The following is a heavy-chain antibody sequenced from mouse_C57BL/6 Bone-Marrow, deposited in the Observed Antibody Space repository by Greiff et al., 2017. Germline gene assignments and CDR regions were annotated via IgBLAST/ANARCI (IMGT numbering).Heavy chain of an antibody. CDR2: IDPENGDT. CDR3: TTVEYYNY. CDR1: GFNIKDDY. D-gene: IGHD1-1*01. Sequence: EVQLQQSGAELVRSGASVKLSCTASGFNIKDDYMHWVKQRPEQGLEWIGWIDPENGDTEYASKFQGKATITADTSSNTAYLQLSSLTSENTAVYYCTTVEYYNYWGQGTTLTVSS. V-gene: IGHV14-4*01. J-gene: IGHJ2*01.